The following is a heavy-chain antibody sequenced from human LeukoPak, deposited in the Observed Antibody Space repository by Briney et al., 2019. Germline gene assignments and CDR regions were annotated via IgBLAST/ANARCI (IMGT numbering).Heavy chain of an antibody. CDR1: GGSIGSTTYY. Sequence: SETLSLTCTVSGGSIGSTTYYWGWIRQPPGKGLEWIGSIYYSGSTNYNPSLKSRVTISVDTSKNQFSLKLSSVTAADTAVYYCARSKIGYCSSTSCLFSAFDIWGQGTMVTVSS. CDR3: ARSKIGYCSSTSCLFSAFDI. D-gene: IGHD2-2*01. J-gene: IGHJ3*02. CDR2: IYYSGST. V-gene: IGHV4-39*07.